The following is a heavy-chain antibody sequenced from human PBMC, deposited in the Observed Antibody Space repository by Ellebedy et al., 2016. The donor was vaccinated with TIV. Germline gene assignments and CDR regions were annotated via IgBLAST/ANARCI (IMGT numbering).Heavy chain of an antibody. V-gene: IGHV3-9*01. CDR2: ISWNSGTT. Sequence: GGSLRLXXAASGFTFEDYAMHWVRQAPGKGLEWVSGISWNSGTTDYADFVKGRFTISRDNAKNSIYLQMNRLRADDTAFHYCARDLRITARDYYLDYWGQGTLVTVSS. CDR1: GFTFEDYA. CDR3: ARDLRITARDYYLDY. D-gene: IGHD6-6*01. J-gene: IGHJ4*02.